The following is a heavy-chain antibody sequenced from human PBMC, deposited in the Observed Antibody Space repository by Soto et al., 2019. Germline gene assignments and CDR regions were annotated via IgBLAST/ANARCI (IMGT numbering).Heavy chain of an antibody. V-gene: IGHV4-59*01. CDR2: IYYSGST. D-gene: IGHD6-19*01. Sequence: SETLSLTCTVSGGSISSYYWSWIRQPPGKGLEWIGYIYYSGSTNYNPSLKSRVTISVDTSKNQFSLKLSSVTAADTAVYYCAGVEQWLVLRYYYYMDVWGKGTTVTSP. J-gene: IGHJ6*03. CDR1: GGSISSYY. CDR3: AGVEQWLVLRYYYYMDV.